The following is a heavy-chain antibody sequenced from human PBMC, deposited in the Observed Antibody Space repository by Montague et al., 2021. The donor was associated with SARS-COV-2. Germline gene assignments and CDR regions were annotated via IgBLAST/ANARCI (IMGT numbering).Heavy chain of an antibody. D-gene: IGHD2-8*01. Sequence: SLRLSFSASGFDFFNFDMVWVRQAPGRGLEWISDISSSGATILYADSLKGRFTISRDNIQKSLYLQMNSLRAEDTAVYYCATNKYCTLHDCLHGRHYFDHWGQGTLVTVSS. CDR3: ATNKYCTLHDCLHGRHYFDH. CDR1: GFDFFNFD. J-gene: IGHJ4*02. V-gene: IGHV3-48*03. CDR2: ISSSGATI.